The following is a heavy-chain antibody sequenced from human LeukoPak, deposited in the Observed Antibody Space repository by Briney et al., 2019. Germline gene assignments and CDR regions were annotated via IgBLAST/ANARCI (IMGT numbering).Heavy chain of an antibody. J-gene: IGHJ4*02. CDR3: ARGPYLS. CDR2: IYYSGST. CDR1: GGSFSGYY. Sequence: PSETLSLTCAVYGGSFSGYYWSWIRQPPGKGLEWIGYIYYSGSTNYNPSLKSRVTISVDTSKNQFSLKLSSVTAADTAVYYCARGPYLSWGQGTLVTVSS. V-gene: IGHV4-59*01.